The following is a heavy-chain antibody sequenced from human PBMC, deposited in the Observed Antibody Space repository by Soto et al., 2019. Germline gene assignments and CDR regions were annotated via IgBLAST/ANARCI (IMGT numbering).Heavy chain of an antibody. CDR2: IKKDETEE. CDR3: AAYCSSISCTPFHGYS. J-gene: IGHJ4*02. Sequence: EVQLVESGGGLVQPGGSLRLSCAASGFTFSNYWMSWVRQAPGKGLEWVANIKKDETEEYYVHSVKGRFTISRDNAKNSLFLQMNSLRAEDTAVYYCAAYCSSISCTPFHGYSWGQGTLVTVSS. V-gene: IGHV3-7*03. D-gene: IGHD2-2*01. CDR1: GFTFSNYW.